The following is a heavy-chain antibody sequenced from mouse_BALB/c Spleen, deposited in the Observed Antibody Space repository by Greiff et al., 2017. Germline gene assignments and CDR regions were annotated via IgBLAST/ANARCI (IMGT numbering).Heavy chain of an antibody. D-gene: IGHD2-4*01. CDR3: ASRITTEFAY. CDR2: IDPSDSYT. V-gene: IGHV1-69*02. CDR1: GYTFTSYW. Sequence: QVQLQQPGAELVKPGASVKLSCKASGYTFTSYWMHWVKQRPGQGLEWIGEIDPSDSYTNYNQKFKGKATLTVDKSSSTAYMQLSSLTSEDSAVYYCASRITTEFAYWGQGTLVTVSA. J-gene: IGHJ3*01.